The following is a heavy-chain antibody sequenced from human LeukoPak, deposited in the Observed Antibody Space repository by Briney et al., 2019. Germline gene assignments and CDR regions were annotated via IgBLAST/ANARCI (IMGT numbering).Heavy chain of an antibody. V-gene: IGHV3-11*01. Sequence: SGGSLRLSCAASGFTFNDYYMSWIRQAPGKGLEWLSYINIGGTNTHYADSVKGRFTISRDNAKKSLYLEMNSLRAEDTAVYYCATDGAGFDTWGQGVPVTVSS. CDR2: INIGGTNT. CDR1: GFTFNDYY. J-gene: IGHJ5*02. CDR3: ATDGAGFDT.